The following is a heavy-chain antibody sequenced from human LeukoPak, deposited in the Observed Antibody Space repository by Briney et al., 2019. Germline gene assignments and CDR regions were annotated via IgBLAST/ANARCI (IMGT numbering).Heavy chain of an antibody. D-gene: IGHD3-10*01. V-gene: IGHV4-59*01. Sequence: KPSETLSLTCTVSGGSISSYYWSWIRQPPGKGLEWIGYIYYSGSTNYNPSLKSRVTISVDTSKNQFSLKLSSVTAADMAVYYCARSALLWFGELLPGDYWGQGTLVTVSS. J-gene: IGHJ4*02. CDR1: GGSISSYY. CDR2: IYYSGST. CDR3: ARSALLWFGELLPGDY.